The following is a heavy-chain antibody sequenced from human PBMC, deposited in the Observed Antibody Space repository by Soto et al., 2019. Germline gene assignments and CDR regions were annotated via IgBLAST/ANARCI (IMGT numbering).Heavy chain of an antibody. CDR3: AKSIVLVPAASAFDI. J-gene: IGHJ3*02. D-gene: IGHD2-2*01. Sequence: QVQLVESGGGVVQPGRSLRLSCAASGFTFSSYGMHWVRQAPGKGLEWVAVISYDGSNKYYADSVKSRFTIYRDNSKNTLYLQMNSLRAEDTAVYYCAKSIVLVPAASAFDIWGQGTMVTVSS. V-gene: IGHV3-30*18. CDR2: ISYDGSNK. CDR1: GFTFSSYG.